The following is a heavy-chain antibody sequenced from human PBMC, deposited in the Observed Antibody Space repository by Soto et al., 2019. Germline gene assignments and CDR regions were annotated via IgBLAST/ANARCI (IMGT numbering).Heavy chain of an antibody. V-gene: IGHV4-59*01. CDR2: IFYSGST. CDR3: ASIDPPLMLAWFDP. J-gene: IGHJ5*02. Sequence: QVQLQESGPGLVKPSETLSLTCTLSGASISDNYWSWIRQPPGKGLEWIGYIFYSGSTNYNPSLESRVTISIATPKKQFYLRLNSVTAADTAVYYCASIDPPLMLAWFDPWGQGTLVTVSS. D-gene: IGHD2-8*01. CDR1: GASISDNY.